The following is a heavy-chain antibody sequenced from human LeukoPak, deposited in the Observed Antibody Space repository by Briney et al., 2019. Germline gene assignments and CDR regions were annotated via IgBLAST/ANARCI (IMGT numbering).Heavy chain of an antibody. CDR1: GGTFSSYA. CDR2: IIPILGIA. CDR3: ARVANDCYDSSGYST. D-gene: IGHD3-22*01. V-gene: IGHV1-69*04. Sequence: SVKVSCKASGGTFSSYAISWVRQAPGQGLEWMGRIIPILGIANYAQKFQGRVTITADESTSTAYMELSSLRSEDTAVYYCARVANDCYDSSGYSTWGQGTLVTVSS. J-gene: IGHJ4*02.